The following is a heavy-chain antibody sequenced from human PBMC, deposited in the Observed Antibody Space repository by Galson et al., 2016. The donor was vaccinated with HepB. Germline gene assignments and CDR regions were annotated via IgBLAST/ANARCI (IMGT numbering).Heavy chain of an antibody. V-gene: IGHV3-21*01. J-gene: IGHJ4*02. Sequence: SLRLPCAASGYAFRNYIMNWARQSPGNGLEAVTSTSSSGRSIYYADSWKGRFTISRDNTKNSLYLQMNSLRADDTAVYYCARAPTMITFGGLIVGDLDYWGQGTLVTVSS. CDR3: ARAPTMITFGGLIVGDLDY. CDR2: TSSSGRSI. D-gene: IGHD3-16*02. CDR1: GYAFRNYI.